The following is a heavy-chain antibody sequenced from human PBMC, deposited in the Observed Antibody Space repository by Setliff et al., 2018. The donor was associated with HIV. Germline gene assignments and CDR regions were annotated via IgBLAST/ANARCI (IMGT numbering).Heavy chain of an antibody. CDR1: ELSVVSNC. CDR3: ARTIEKSDKYYFDY. V-gene: IGHV3-53*01. J-gene: IGHJ4*02. CDR2: MYPGGDK. Sequence: GGSLRLSCEVSELSVVSNCFSWVRQSPEKGLEWVAVMYPGGDKSYGDFVRGRLTLSRDNYYNILYLQMNSLTKEDTAVYYCARTIEKSDKYYFDYWGQGALVTVSS.